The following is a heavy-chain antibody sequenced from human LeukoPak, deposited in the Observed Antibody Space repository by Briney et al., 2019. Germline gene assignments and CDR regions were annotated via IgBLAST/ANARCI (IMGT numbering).Heavy chain of an antibody. V-gene: IGHV3-64*01. D-gene: IGHD1-7*01. Sequence: GGSLRLSCAASGFTFSSYAMHWVRQAPGKGLEYVSAISSNGGSTYYANSVKGRFTISRDNSKNTLYLQMGSLRAEDMAVHYCARVGGQELELRSHYYYYMDVWGKGTTVTVSS. J-gene: IGHJ6*03. CDR1: GFTFSSYA. CDR3: ARVGGQELELRSHYYYYMDV. CDR2: ISSNGGST.